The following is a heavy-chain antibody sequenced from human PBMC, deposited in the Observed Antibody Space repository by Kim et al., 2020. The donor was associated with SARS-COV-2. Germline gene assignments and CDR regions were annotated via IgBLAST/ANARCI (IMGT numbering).Heavy chain of an antibody. D-gene: IGHD1-1*01. Sequence: GGSLRLSCAASGFTFSSYAMSWVRQAPGKGLEWVSAFSGRGTSTYYADSVKGRFTISRDNSKNTLYLQMNSLRADDTAVYYCARTWRAGTTPYGMDVWGQGTTVTVSS. V-gene: IGHV3-23*01. J-gene: IGHJ6*02. CDR2: FSGRGTST. CDR1: GFTFSSYA. CDR3: ARTWRAGTTPYGMDV.